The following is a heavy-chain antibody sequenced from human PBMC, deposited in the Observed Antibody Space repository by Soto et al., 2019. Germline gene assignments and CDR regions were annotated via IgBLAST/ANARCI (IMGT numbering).Heavy chain of an antibody. CDR3: FRGGVTSRTFDY. J-gene: IGHJ4*02. V-gene: IGHV5-51*01. CDR1: GYIIKNYW. Sequence: PGESLKISCXASGYIIKNYWIGWVRQMPGQGLEWMGIIFPDDSDTRYSPSFQGHVTISVDESISTAYVQWSSLKASDSAIYYCFRGGVTSRTFDYWGQGTLVTVSS. D-gene: IGHD3-16*01. CDR2: IFPDDSDT.